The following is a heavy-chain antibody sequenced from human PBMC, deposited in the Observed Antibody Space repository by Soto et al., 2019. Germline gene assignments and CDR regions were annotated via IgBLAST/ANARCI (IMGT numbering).Heavy chain of an antibody. CDR3: AKDTLSGSFRSADEIDY. CDR2: ISWNSGSI. Sequence: EVQLVESGGGLVQPGRSLRLSCAASGFTFDDYAMHWVRQAPGKGLEWVSGISWNSGSIGYADSVKGRFTISRDNAKNSLYLQMNSLRAEDTALYYCAKDTLSGSFRSADEIDYWGQGTLVTVSS. J-gene: IGHJ4*02. V-gene: IGHV3-9*01. D-gene: IGHD1-26*01. CDR1: GFTFDDYA.